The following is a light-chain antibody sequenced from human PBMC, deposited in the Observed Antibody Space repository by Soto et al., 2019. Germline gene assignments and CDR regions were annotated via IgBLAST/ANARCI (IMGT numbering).Light chain of an antibody. CDR2: DAS. Sequence: IQMTQSPSSLSASVGDRVTITCQASQDINKNLIWYQQKPGKAPKLLIYDASDLETGVPSRFSGSGSGTGFTFPISSLQPEDFATYYCQQYESLPLTFGQGTRLEIK. V-gene: IGKV1-33*01. J-gene: IGKJ5*01. CDR1: QDINKN. CDR3: QQYESLPLT.